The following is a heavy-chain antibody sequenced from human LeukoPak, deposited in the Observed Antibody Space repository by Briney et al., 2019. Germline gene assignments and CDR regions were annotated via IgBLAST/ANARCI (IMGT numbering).Heavy chain of an antibody. CDR2: INPNSGGT. Sequence: ASVKVSCKASGYTFTSYYMHWVRQAPGQGLEWMGWINPNSGGTNYAQKFQGRVTMTRDTSISTAYMELNRLRSDGTAVYYCARSIAAAGTYYYYYMDVWGKGSTVTVSS. CDR3: ARSIAAAGTYYYYYMDV. V-gene: IGHV1-2*02. D-gene: IGHD6-13*01. J-gene: IGHJ6*03. CDR1: GYTFTSYY.